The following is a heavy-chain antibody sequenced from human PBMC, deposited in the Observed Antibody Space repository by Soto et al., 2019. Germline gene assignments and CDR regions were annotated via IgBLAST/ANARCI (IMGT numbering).Heavy chain of an antibody. CDR1: GGSISSYY. CDR2: IYYSGST. CDR3: ARFTDYGEKLDY. Sequence: PSETLSLTCTVSGGSISSYYWSWIRQPPGKGLEWIGYIYYSGSTNYNPSLKSRVTISVDTSKNQFSLKLSSVTAADTAVYYCARFTDYGEKLDYWGQGTLVTVSS. V-gene: IGHV4-59*01. J-gene: IGHJ4*02. D-gene: IGHD4-17*01.